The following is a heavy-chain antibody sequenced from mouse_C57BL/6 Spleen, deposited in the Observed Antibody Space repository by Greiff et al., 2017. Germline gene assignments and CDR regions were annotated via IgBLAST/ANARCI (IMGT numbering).Heavy chain of an antibody. CDR1: GYTFTDYE. CDR3: TRGGMDC. CDR2: IDPDTGGT. J-gene: IGHJ4*01. V-gene: IGHV1-15*01. Sequence: QVQLQQPGAELVRPGASVTLSCKASGYTFTDYEMHWVKQTPVHGLEWIGAIDPDTGGTAYNQKFKGKAILTADKSSSTAYMELRSLTSEDSAVYYCTRGGMDCWGQGTSVTVSS.